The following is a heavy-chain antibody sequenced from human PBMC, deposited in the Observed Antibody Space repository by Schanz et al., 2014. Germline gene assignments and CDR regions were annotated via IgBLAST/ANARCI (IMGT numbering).Heavy chain of an antibody. CDR1: GDSISNSHW. J-gene: IGHJ4*02. V-gene: IGHV4-4*02. CDR3: AREIESSMIRGVID. Sequence: QVQLQESGPGLVKPSGTLSLTCTVSGDSISNSHWWNWVRQPPGKGLEWIGVIYHGGTTIYNPSLESRVTMSIDKSKNQFSVRLPSLTAADTAVYYCAREIESSMIRGVIDWGQGTLVTVSS. D-gene: IGHD3-10*01. CDR2: IYHGGTT.